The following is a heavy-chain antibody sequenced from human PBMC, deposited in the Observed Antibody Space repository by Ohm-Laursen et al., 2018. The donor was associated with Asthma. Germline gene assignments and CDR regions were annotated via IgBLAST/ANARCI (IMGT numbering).Heavy chain of an antibody. Sequence: SQTLPLTCTVSGGSISSGDYYWSWIRQPPGKGLEWIGYIYYSGSTYYNPSLKSRVTISVDRSKNQFSLKLSSVTAADTAVYYCARDRIYDYNNDHYWYFDLWGRGTLVTVSS. CDR1: GGSISSGDYY. D-gene: IGHD4-11*01. V-gene: IGHV4-30-4*01. CDR3: ARDRIYDYNNDHYWYFDL. CDR2: IYYSGST. J-gene: IGHJ2*01.